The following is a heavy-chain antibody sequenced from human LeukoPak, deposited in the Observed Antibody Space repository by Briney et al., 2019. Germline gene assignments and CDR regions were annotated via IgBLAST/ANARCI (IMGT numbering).Heavy chain of an antibody. CDR1: GFTFSDYY. D-gene: IGHD2-8*02. J-gene: IGHJ6*03. V-gene: IGHV3-11*04. Sequence: GGSLRLSCAASGFTFSDYYMSWIRQAPGKGLEWVSYISSSGSTIYYADSVKGRFTISRDNAKNSLYLQMNSLRAEDTAVYYCARRNTGGVYPYYYYYMDVWGKGTTVTVSS. CDR2: ISSSGSTI. CDR3: ARRNTGGVYPYYYYYMDV.